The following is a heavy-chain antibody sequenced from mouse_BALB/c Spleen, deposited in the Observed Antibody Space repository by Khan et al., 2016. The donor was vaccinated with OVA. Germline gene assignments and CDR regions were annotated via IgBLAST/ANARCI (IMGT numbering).Heavy chain of an antibody. D-gene: IGHD1-1*01. Sequence: VQLKESGPGLVKPSQSLSLTCTVTGYSITSDYAWDWIRQFPGNKLEWMGYISYGGSTSYNPSLKSRISITRDTSKNQFFLQLNSVTTEDTATYYRARKNYYGYAMDYWGQGTSVTVSS. CDR3: ARKNYYGYAMDY. CDR2: ISYGGST. J-gene: IGHJ4*01. V-gene: IGHV3-2*02. CDR1: GYSITSDYA.